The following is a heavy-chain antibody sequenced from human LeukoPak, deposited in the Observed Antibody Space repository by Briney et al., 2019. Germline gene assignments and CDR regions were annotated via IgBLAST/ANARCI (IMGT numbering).Heavy chain of an antibody. J-gene: IGHJ4*02. D-gene: IGHD2-2*01. CDR1: GFTFSSYA. CDR2: ISGSDGST. CDR3: AKVETSGGANCYALDY. V-gene: IGHV3-23*01. Sequence: LPGGSLRLSCAASGFTFSSYAMTWVRRAPDKGLEWVSAISGSDGSTYYADSVKGRFTISRDDSQNTLYLQMNSLSAEDTAVYYCAKVETSGGANCYALDYWGQGTLVTVSS.